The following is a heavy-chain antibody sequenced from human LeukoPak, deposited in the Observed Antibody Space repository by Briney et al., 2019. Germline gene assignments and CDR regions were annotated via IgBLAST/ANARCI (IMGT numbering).Heavy chain of an antibody. V-gene: IGHV3-23*01. CDR2: ISGSGGST. J-gene: IGHJ4*02. Sequence: GGSLRLSCVGSGFTFRSHAMSWVRQAPGKGLEWVSAISGSGGSTYYADSVKGRFTISRDNSKNTLYLQMNSLRAEDTAVYYCAKKGETSGYALRSYYFDYWGQGTLVTVSS. CDR3: AKKGETSGYALRSYYFDY. CDR1: GFTFRSHA. D-gene: IGHD5-12*01.